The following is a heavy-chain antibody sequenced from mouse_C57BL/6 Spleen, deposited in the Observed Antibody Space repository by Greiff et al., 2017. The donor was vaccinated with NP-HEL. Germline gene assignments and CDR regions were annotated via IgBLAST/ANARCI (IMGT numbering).Heavy chain of an antibody. CDR3: ARGSITTVVANWYFDV. CDR2: ISDGGSYT. Sequence: EVHLVESGGGLVKPGGSLKLSCAASGFTFSSYAMSWVRQTPEKRLEWVATISDGGSYTYYPDNVKGRFTISRDNAKNNLYLQMSHLKSEDTAMYYCARGSITTVVANWYFDVWGTGTTVTVSS. V-gene: IGHV5-4*01. D-gene: IGHD1-1*01. J-gene: IGHJ1*03. CDR1: GFTFSSYA.